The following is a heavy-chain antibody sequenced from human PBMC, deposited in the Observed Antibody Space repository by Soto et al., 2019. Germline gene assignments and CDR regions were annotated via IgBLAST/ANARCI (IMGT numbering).Heavy chain of an antibody. CDR3: ARETVPSGNYYGY. Sequence: GASVKVSCKASGYTFTGYYMHWVRQAPGQGLEWMGWINPNSGGTNYAQKFQGRVTMTRDTSISTAYMELSRLRSDDTAVYYCARETVPSGNYYGYWGQGTLVTVSS. CDR1: GYTFTGYY. CDR2: INPNSGGT. D-gene: IGHD1-26*01. V-gene: IGHV1-2*02. J-gene: IGHJ4*02.